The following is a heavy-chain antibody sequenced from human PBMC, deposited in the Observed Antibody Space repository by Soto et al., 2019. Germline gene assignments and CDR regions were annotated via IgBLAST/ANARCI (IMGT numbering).Heavy chain of an antibody. D-gene: IGHD2-21*02. Sequence: PSETLSLTCTVSGGSISSYDCSWIRQPPWKGLEWIGYIYYSGSTNYNPSLKSRVTISVDTSKNQFSLKLSSVTAADTAVYYCATDRRIGDSYYYYYGIDVLGQGTTLTVCS. CDR1: GGSISSYD. CDR3: ATDRRIGDSYYYYYGIDV. J-gene: IGHJ6*02. CDR2: IYYSGST. V-gene: IGHV4-59*01.